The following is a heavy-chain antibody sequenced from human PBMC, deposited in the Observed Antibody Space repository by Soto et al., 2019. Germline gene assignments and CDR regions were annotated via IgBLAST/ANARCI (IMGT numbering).Heavy chain of an antibody. CDR3: ATFYDSSAYLYWYFDL. V-gene: IGHV1-24*01. CDR1: GYTLTELS. Sequence: QVQLVQSGAEVKKPGASVKVSCKVSGYTLTELSMHWVRQAPGKGLEWMGGFDPEDGETIYAQKFQGRVTMTEDTSTDTAYMELSSLRSEDTAVYYCATFYDSSAYLYWYFDLWGRGTLVTVSS. D-gene: IGHD3-22*01. J-gene: IGHJ2*01. CDR2: FDPEDGET.